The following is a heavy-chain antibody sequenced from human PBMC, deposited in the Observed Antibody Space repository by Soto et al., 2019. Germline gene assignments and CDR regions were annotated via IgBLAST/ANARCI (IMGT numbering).Heavy chain of an antibody. CDR1: GFTFSSYS. CDR3: ARDLHDYVSFRFDP. J-gene: IGHJ5*02. V-gene: IGHV3-21*01. CDR2: ISRSSSYI. D-gene: IGHD3-16*01. Sequence: EVQLVESGGGLVKPGGSLRLSCAASGFTFSSYSMNWVRQAPGKGLEWVSSISRSSSYIYYAASVKGRFTISRDNAKNSPDLQMNSLRAEDTAVYYCARDLHDYVSFRFDPWGQGTLVTVSS.